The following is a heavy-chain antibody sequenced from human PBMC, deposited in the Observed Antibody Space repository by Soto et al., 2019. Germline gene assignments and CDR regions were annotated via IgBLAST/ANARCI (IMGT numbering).Heavy chain of an antibody. CDR3: ARDWHARLGGWNYFDY. CDR2: ISAYNGNT. Sequence: EASVKVSCKASGYTFTSYGISWVRQAPGQGLEWMGWISAYNGNTNYAQKLQGRVTMTTDTSTSTAYMELRSLRSDDTAVYYCARDWHARLGGWNYFDYWGQGTLVTVSS. V-gene: IGHV1-18*04. CDR1: GYTFTSYG. J-gene: IGHJ4*02. D-gene: IGHD6-19*01.